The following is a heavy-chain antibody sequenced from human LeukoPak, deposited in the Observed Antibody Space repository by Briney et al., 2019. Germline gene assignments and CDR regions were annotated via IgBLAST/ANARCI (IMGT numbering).Heavy chain of an antibody. CDR1: GFTFSDYS. CDR2: ISGSSTHI. Sequence: GGSLRLSCAASGFTFSDYSMNWVRQAPGMGLEWVSSISGSSTHILYADSVKGRFSISRDNSKNTLFLQMNSLRVEDTAVYYCVKEVVATIPPLWGQGTLVTVSS. V-gene: IGHV3-21*04. CDR3: VKEVVATIPPL. J-gene: IGHJ4*02. D-gene: IGHD5-12*01.